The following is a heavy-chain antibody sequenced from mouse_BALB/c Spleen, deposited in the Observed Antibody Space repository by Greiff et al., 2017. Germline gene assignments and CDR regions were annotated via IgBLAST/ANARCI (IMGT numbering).Heavy chain of an antibody. J-gene: IGHJ3*01. V-gene: IGHV14-1*02. CDR3: APQLVWFAY. CDR2: IDPENGNT. CDR1: GFNIKDYY. Sequence: EVQLQQSGAELVRPGALVKLSCKASGFNIKDYYMHWVKQRPEQGLEWIGWIDPENGNTIYDPKFQGKASITADTSSNTAYLQLSSLTSEDTAVYYCAPQLVWFAYWGQGTLVTVSA. D-gene: IGHD4-1*02.